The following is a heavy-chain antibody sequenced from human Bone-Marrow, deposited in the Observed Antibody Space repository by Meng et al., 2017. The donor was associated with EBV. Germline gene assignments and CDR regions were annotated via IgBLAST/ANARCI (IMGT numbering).Heavy chain of an antibody. CDR1: GGSISSSYW. J-gene: IGHJ5*02. Sequence: QVELQESGPGLVKPSGTLSLTCAVSGGSISSSYWWSWVRQPPGRGLEWIGSVHYTGSTYYSPSLKSRVTVSVDTSKNQFSLRLTSVTAADTAVYYCARPFPSWQSPRLDPFGAWGQGTLVTVSS. CDR2: VHYTGST. V-gene: IGHV4-4*02. CDR3: ARPFPSWQSPRLDPFGA. D-gene: IGHD6-19*01.